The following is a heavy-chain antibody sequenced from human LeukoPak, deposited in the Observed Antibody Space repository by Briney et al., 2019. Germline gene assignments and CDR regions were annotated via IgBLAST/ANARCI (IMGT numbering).Heavy chain of an antibody. D-gene: IGHD2-8*01. V-gene: IGHV1-18*01. CDR1: GYTFTSYG. CDR3: ASSDCTNGVCYFDY. J-gene: IGHJ4*02. Sequence: GASVKASRKASGYTFTSYGISWVRQAPGQGLEWMGWISAYNGNTNYAQKLQGRVTMTTDTSTSTAYMELRSLRSDDTAVYYRASSDCTNGVCYFDYWGQGTLVTVSS. CDR2: ISAYNGNT.